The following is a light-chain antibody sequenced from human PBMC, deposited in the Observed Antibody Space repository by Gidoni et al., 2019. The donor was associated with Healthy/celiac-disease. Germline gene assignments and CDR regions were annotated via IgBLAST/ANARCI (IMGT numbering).Light chain of an antibody. CDR2: DAS. V-gene: IGKV3D-11*02. CDR3: QQRSNWHPS. J-gene: IGKJ3*01. CDR1: QSVSSY. Sequence: ELVLIQSPATLSLSPGERATLSCRASQSVSSYLAWYQQKPGQAPRLLIYDASNRATGIPARFSGSGPGTDFTLTISSLEPEDFAVYYCQQRSNWHPSFGPGTKVDIK.